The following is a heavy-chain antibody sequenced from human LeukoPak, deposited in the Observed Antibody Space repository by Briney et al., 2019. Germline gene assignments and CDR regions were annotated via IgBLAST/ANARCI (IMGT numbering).Heavy chain of an antibody. J-gene: IGHJ4*02. Sequence: ASVKVSCKASGYTFTSYYMHWVRQAPGQGLEWMGIINPSGGSTGYAQKFQGRVTMTSDTSTSTVYMDLSSLRSEDTAVYYCARDQGHGGNTGPFDYWGQGTLVTVSS. D-gene: IGHD4-23*01. CDR2: INPSGGST. CDR3: ARDQGHGGNTGPFDY. V-gene: IGHV1-46*01. CDR1: GYTFTSYY.